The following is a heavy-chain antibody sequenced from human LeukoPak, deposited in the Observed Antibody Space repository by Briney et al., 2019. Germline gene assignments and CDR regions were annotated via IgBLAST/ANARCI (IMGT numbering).Heavy chain of an antibody. D-gene: IGHD6-13*01. CDR3: AKVASIAAAGEFGS. J-gene: IGHJ4*02. Sequence: GGSLRLPCAASGFTFSSYGMHWVRQAPGKGLEWVAFIRYDGSGKYYGDSVKGRFTISRDISKNTLHLQMNSLRAEDTAVYYCAKVASIAAAGEFGSGGQGTLVTVSP. CDR2: IRYDGSGK. CDR1: GFTFSSYG. V-gene: IGHV3-30*02.